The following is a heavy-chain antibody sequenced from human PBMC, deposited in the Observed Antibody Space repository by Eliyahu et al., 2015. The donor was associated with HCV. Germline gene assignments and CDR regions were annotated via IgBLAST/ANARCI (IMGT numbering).Heavy chain of an antibody. CDR1: GGSISSYY. D-gene: IGHD4-17*01. V-gene: IGHV4-59*08. CDR2: IYYSGST. CDR3: ARQDYGDYVIDY. J-gene: IGHJ4*02. Sequence: QVQLQESGPGLVKPSETLSLTCPVSGGSISSYYWSWIRQPPGKGLEWIGYIYYSGSTNYNPSLKSRVTISVDTSKNQFSLKLSSVTAADTAVYYCARQDYGDYVIDYWGQGTLVTVSS.